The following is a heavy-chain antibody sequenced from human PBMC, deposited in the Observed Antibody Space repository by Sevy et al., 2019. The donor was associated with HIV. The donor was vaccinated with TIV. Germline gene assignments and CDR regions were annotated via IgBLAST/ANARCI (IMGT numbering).Heavy chain of an antibody. J-gene: IGHJ3*02. Sequence: GGSLRLSCAASGFTVSSNYMSWVRQAPGKGLEWVSVIYSGGSTYYADSVKGRFTISRDNSKNTLYLQMNSLRAEDTAVYYCASTDYDSSGWHAFDIWGQGTMVTVSS. CDR3: ASTDYDSSGWHAFDI. CDR1: GFTVSSNY. V-gene: IGHV3-53*01. CDR2: IYSGGST. D-gene: IGHD3-22*01.